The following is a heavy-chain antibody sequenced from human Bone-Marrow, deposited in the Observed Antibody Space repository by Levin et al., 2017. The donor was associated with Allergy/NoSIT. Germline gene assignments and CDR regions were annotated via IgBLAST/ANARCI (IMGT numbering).Heavy chain of an antibody. CDR1: GYTFIGYY. CDR3: ARDQEENSGYDAFDY. V-gene: IGHV1-2*02. J-gene: IGHJ4*02. D-gene: IGHD5-12*01. Sequence: ASVKVSCTASGYTFIGYYIHWVRQAPGQGPEWLGWINPRTGGAQYARKFQGRVTKTGDTSISTVYMDLSRLRSDDTAIYYCARDQEENSGYDAFDYWGQGTLVTVSS. CDR2: INPRTGGA.